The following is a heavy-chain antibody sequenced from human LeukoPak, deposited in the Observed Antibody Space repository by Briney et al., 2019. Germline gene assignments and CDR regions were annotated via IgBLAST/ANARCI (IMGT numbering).Heavy chain of an antibody. D-gene: IGHD2-2*01. Sequence: PSETLSLTCTVSGGSVSSGSYYWSWIRQPPGKGLEWIGYIYYSGSTNYNPSLKSRVTISVDTSKNQSSLKLSSVTAADTAVYYCARAGKGCSSTSCAIDYWGQGTLVTVSS. CDR3: ARAGKGCSSTSCAIDY. J-gene: IGHJ4*02. CDR2: IYYSGST. CDR1: GGSVSSGSYY. V-gene: IGHV4-61*01.